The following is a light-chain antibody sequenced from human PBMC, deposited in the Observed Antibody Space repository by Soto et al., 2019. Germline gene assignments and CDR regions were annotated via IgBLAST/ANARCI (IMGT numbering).Light chain of an antibody. CDR2: DAS. CDR1: QSVSSY. Sequence: EIVLTQSPATLSFSPGERATLPRRASQSVSSYLAWYQQKPGQAPRLLIYDASNRATGIPARFSGSGSGTDFTLTISSLEPEDFAVYYCQQRSDWLITFGQGTRLEIK. CDR3: QQRSDWLIT. V-gene: IGKV3-11*01. J-gene: IGKJ5*01.